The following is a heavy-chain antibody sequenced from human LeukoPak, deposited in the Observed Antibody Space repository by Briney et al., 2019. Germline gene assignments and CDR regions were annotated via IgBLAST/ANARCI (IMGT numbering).Heavy chain of an antibody. Sequence: GGSLRLSCAASGFTFSSYWMSWVRQAPGKGLEWVANIKQDGSEKYYVDSVKGRFTISRDNAKNSLYLQMNSLRAEDTAVYYCARAWDYGDCSGGREYFQHWGQGTLVTVSS. J-gene: IGHJ1*01. V-gene: IGHV3-7*01. CDR1: GFTFSSYW. CDR3: ARAWDYGDCSGGREYFQH. D-gene: IGHD4-17*01. CDR2: IKQDGSEK.